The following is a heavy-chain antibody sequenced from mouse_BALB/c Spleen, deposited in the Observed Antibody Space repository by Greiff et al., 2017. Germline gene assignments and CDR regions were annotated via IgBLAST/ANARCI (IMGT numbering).Heavy chain of an antibody. CDR1: GYTFTSYW. CDR3: GRDGSSWFAY. V-gene: IGHV1-7*01. CDR2: INPSTGYT. Sequence: VKLQESGAELAKPGASVKMSCKASGYTFTSYWMHWVKQRPGQGLEWIGYINPSTGYTEYNQKFKDKATLTADKSSSTAYMQLSSLTSEDSAVYYCGRDGSSWFAYWGQGTLVTVSA. D-gene: IGHD1-1*01. J-gene: IGHJ3*01.